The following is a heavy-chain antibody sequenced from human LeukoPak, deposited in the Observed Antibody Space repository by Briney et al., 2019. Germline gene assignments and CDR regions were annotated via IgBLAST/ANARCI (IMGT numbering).Heavy chain of an antibody. CDR2: TYYRSKWYN. CDR3: ARDPITGDRFDY. D-gene: IGHD7-27*01. Sequence: SQTLSLTCAISGDTVSSNRAAWNWIRQSPSRGLEWLGRTYYRSKWYNDCAPSVKSRITINPDTSKNQFSLQLNSVTPEDTAVYYCARDPITGDRFDYWGQGTLVIVSS. CDR1: GDTVSSNRAA. J-gene: IGHJ4*02. V-gene: IGHV6-1*01.